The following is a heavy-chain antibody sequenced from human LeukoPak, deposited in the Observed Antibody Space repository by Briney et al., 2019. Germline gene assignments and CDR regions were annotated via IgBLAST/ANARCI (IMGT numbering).Heavy chain of an antibody. CDR1: GFTFSSYW. CDR2: IKEDGSEK. J-gene: IGHJ4*02. CDR3: AGKPRDGYYDGRFDF. V-gene: IGHV3-7*02. Sequence: GGSLRLSCAASGFTFSSYWMSWVRQAPGKGLEWVANIKEDGSEKYYVDSVKGRFTISRDNAKNSLYLQMNSLRAEDTAVYYCAGKPRDGYYDGRFDFWGQGTLVTVSS. D-gene: IGHD5-24*01.